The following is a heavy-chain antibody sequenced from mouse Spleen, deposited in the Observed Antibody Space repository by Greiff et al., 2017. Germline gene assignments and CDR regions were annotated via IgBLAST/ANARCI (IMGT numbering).Heavy chain of an antibody. CDR3: TTTGGKGGTWFAY. V-gene: IGHV14-4*01. CDR1: GFNIKDDY. D-gene: IGHD1-3*01. J-gene: IGHJ3*01. CDR2: IDPENGDT. Sequence: VQLQQSGAELVRPGASVKLSCTASGFNIKDDYMHWVKQRPEQGLEWIGWIDPENGDTEYASKFQGKATITADTSSNTAYLQLSSLTSEDTAVYYCTTTGGKGGTWFAYWGQGTLVTVSA.